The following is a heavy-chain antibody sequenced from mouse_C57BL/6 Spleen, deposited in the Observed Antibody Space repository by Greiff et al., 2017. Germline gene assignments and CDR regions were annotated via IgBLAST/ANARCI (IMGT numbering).Heavy chain of an antibody. CDR1: GYSITSAY. D-gene: IGHD1-3*01. CDR2: ISYSGST. J-gene: IGHJ2*01. V-gene: IGHV3-8*01. Sequence: EVKLMESGPGLAKPSQTLSLTCSVTGYSITSAYWNWIRKFPGNKLEYMGYISYSGSTYYNPSLNSRISITRDTSKNQYYLQLNSVTTEDTATYYCARLGSKDYFDYWGQGTTLTVSS. CDR3: ARLGSKDYFDY.